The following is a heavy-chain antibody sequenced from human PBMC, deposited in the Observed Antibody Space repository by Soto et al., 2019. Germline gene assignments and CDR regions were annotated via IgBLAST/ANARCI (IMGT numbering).Heavy chain of an antibody. V-gene: IGHV4-34*01. CDR2: INHSGST. CDR1: GGSFSGYY. J-gene: IGHJ4*02. Sequence: LSLTCAVYGGSFSGYYWSWIRQPPGKGLEWIGEINHSGSTNYNPSLKSRVTISVDTSKNQFSLKLSSVTSADTAVYYCARAYGDYVFDYWGQGTLVTVSS. CDR3: ARAYGDYVFDY. D-gene: IGHD4-17*01.